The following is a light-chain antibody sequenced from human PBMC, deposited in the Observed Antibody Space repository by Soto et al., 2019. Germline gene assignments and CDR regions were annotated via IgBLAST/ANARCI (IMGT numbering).Light chain of an antibody. CDR1: QSVSSSY. Sequence: EIVLTQSPGTLSLSPGERATLSCRASQSVSSSYLAWYQQKPGQGPRLLIYGASSRATGIPDRFSGSGSGTDFTLTISRLEPEDFAVYYCQQYGSSPHVTFGQGTKVEIK. CDR2: GAS. J-gene: IGKJ1*01. CDR3: QQYGSSPHVT. V-gene: IGKV3-20*01.